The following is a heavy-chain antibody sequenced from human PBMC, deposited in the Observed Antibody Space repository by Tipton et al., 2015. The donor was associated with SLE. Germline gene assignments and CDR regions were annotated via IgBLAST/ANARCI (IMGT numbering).Heavy chain of an antibody. J-gene: IGHJ6*02. V-gene: IGHV4-31*03. D-gene: IGHD4-17*01. CDR2: IHYSGIT. CDR1: GGSISSGGYY. Sequence: TLSLTCTVSGGSISSGGYYWSWVRQRPGTGLEWIGYIHYSGITYYNPSLKSRGTISVDTSKNQFSLNLRSVTAADTAVYYSVRERTYGDYFFYYAVDVWGQGTTVTVSS. CDR3: VRERTYGDYFFYYAVDV.